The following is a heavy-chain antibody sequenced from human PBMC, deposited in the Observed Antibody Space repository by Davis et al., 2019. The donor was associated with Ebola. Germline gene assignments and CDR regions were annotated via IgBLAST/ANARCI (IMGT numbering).Heavy chain of an antibody. D-gene: IGHD4-17*01. J-gene: IGHJ4*02. CDR1: GFVFSNYA. Sequence: GESLKISCAPSGFVFSNYAMHWVRQAPGKGLVWVSRINPDGSFTDYADSVKGRFSISRDNTSITLYLQMNGLRAEDTAVYYCARGSTTVTTPLDYWGQGTLVTVSS. V-gene: IGHV3-74*01. CDR3: ARGSTTVTTPLDY. CDR2: INPDGSFT.